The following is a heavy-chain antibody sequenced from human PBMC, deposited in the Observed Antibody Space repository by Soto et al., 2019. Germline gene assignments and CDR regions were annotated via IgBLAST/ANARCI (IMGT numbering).Heavy chain of an antibody. V-gene: IGHV1-46*01. D-gene: IGHD6-6*01. Sequence: GASLKVSCKASGYTFTSYYMHWVRQAPGQGLEWMGIINPSGGSTSYAQKFQGRVTMTRDTSTSTVYMELSSLRSEDTAVYYCARAGPQLDWFDPWGQGTLVNVSS. J-gene: IGHJ5*02. CDR3: ARAGPQLDWFDP. CDR1: GYTFTSYY. CDR2: INPSGGST.